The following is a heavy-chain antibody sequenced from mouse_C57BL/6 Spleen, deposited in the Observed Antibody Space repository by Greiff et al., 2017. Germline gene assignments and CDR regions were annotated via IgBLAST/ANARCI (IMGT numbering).Heavy chain of an antibody. CDR1: GYTFTSYW. Sequence: VQLQQPGTELVKPGASVKLSCKASGYTFTSYWMHWVKQRPGQGLEWIGNINPSNGGTNYNEKFKSKATLTVDKSSSTAYMQLSSLTSEDSAVYYCARFHGSSYYAMDYWGQGTSVTVSS. J-gene: IGHJ4*01. V-gene: IGHV1-53*01. CDR3: ARFHGSSYYAMDY. CDR2: INPSNGGT. D-gene: IGHD1-1*01.